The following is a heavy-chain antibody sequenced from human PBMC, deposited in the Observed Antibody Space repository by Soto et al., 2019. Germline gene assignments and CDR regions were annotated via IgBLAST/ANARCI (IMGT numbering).Heavy chain of an antibody. CDR2: ISSNGGTT. V-gene: IGHV3-64*01. Sequence: EVQLAESGGGMVQPGGSLRLSCVASGLTFSSYDMHWVRQAPGKGLEYVSSISSNGGTTYYGNSVKGRFTISRDNSKTTLYLQMGSMRADDMAVYYCVRRVSGNYDYWGQGTLVTVSS. J-gene: IGHJ4*02. D-gene: IGHD1-7*01. CDR3: VRRVSGNYDY. CDR1: GLTFSSYD.